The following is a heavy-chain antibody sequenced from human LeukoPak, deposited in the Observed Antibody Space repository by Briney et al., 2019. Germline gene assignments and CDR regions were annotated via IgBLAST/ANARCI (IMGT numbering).Heavy chain of an antibody. CDR3: ARDLDLYGGYVNYFDY. D-gene: IGHD5-12*01. CDR1: GYTFTSYY. J-gene: IGHJ4*02. CDR2: INPSGGST. V-gene: IGHV1-46*01. Sequence: GASVKVSCKASGYTFTSYYMHWVRQAPGQGLEWMGIINPSGGSTSYAQKFQGRVTMTRDTSTSTVYMELSSLRSEDTDVYYCARDLDLYGGYVNYFDYWGQGTLVTVSS.